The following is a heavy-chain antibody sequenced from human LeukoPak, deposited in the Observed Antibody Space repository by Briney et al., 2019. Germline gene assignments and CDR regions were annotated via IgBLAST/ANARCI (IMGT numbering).Heavy chain of an antibody. Sequence: GGSLRLSCAASGFTFSSNAMSWVRQAPGKGLEWVSGISGSGGSAYYADSVKGRFSISRDNSKNTLYLQMNSLRAEDTAVYYCAKDVARTYYYDSSGHHFDYWGQGTLVTVSS. D-gene: IGHD3-22*01. CDR3: AKDVARTYYYDSSGHHFDY. CDR2: ISGSGGSA. CDR1: GFTFSSNA. V-gene: IGHV3-23*01. J-gene: IGHJ4*02.